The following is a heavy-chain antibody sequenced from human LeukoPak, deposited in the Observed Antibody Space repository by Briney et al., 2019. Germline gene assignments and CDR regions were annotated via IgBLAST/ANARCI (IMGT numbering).Heavy chain of an antibody. CDR3: ARAIRGVSAAGPYYFDY. CDR1: GDSINDHY. Sequence: SETLSLTCTVSGDSINDHYWSWIRQPAGKGLEWIGRIYTSGSTNYNPSLKSRVTMSVDTSKNQFSLKLSSVTAADTAVYYCARAIRGVSAAGPYYFDYWGQGTLVTVSS. D-gene: IGHD6-13*01. J-gene: IGHJ4*02. CDR2: IYTSGST. V-gene: IGHV4-4*07.